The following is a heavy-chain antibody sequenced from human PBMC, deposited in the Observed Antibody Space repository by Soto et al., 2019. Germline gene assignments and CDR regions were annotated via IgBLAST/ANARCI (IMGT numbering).Heavy chain of an antibody. D-gene: IGHD6-13*01. CDR1: GGSMIAYY. J-gene: IGHJ4*02. CDR2: TYYSGST. Sequence: QVQLQESGPRLVKPSETLSLTCTVSGGSMIAYYWNWMRQPPGKGLQWIVYTYYSGSTTYNPSLKSRVTISVDSSKNQFSLKLDSVTPADTAVYYCARVRGTAGKRYFDYWGPGTLVTVSS. CDR3: ARVRGTAGKRYFDY. V-gene: IGHV4-59*01.